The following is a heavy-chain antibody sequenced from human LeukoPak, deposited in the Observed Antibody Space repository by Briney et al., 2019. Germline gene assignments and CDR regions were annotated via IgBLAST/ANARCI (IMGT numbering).Heavy chain of an antibody. Sequence: GGCLRLSCAASGFTFSSDAMSWVREAPGKGLEWGSAISGSGGSTYYADSVKGRFTISRDNSKNTLYLQISSLRAEATAVYYCTKGPRGQLLYTWFDPWGQGTLVTVSS. J-gene: IGHJ5*02. CDR3: TKGPRGQLLYTWFDP. CDR2: ISGSGGST. V-gene: IGHV3-23*01. D-gene: IGHD2-2*01. CDR1: GFTFSSDA.